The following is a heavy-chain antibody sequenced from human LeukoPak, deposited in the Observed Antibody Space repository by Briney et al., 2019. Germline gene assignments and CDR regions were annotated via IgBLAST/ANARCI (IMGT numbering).Heavy chain of an antibody. CDR1: GFSFDEYA. J-gene: IGHJ4*02. V-gene: IGHV3-9*01. CDR3: AKDMGLLKYGDKLGF. D-gene: IGHD4-23*01. CDR2: IIWNSGLI. Sequence: GGSLRLSCAASGFSFDEYAMHWVRQAPGKGLEWVAGIIWNSGLIGYADSVKGRFTISRDNARKSLYLQINSLRAEDTALYYCAKDMGLLKYGDKLGFWGQGTLVTVSS.